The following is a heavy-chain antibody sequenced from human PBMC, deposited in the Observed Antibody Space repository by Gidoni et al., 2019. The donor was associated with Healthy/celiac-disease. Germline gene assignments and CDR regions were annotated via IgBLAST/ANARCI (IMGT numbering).Heavy chain of an antibody. V-gene: IGHV3-11*05. J-gene: IGHJ6*03. CDR2: ISSSSSYT. CDR3: ARVAAVLRHYYYYYYMDV. CDR1: GFTFSDYY. Sequence: QVQLVESGGGLVKPGGSLRLSCAASGFTFSDYYMSWIRQAPGKGLEWVSYISSSSSYTNYADSVKGRFTISRDNAKNSLYLQMNSLRAEDTAVYYCARVAAVLRHYYYYYYMDVWGKGTTVTVSS. D-gene: IGHD6-13*01.